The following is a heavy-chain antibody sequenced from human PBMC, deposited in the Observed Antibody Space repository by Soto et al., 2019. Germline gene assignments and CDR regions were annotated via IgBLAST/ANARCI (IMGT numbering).Heavy chain of an antibody. CDR2: ISYDGSNK. J-gene: IGHJ6*02. CDR3: ARAADPSGTGYYYGMDV. CDR1: GFTFSSYA. Sequence: QVQLVESGGGVVQPGRSLRLSCAASGFTFSSYAMHWVRQAPGKGLEWVAVISYDGSNKYYADSVKGRFTISRDNSKNALYLQMNSLGAEDTAVYYCARAADPSGTGYYYGMDVWGQGTTVTVSS. D-gene: IGHD3-3*01. V-gene: IGHV3-30-3*01.